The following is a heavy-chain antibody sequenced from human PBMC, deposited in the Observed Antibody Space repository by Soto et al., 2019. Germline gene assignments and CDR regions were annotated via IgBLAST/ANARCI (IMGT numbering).Heavy chain of an antibody. D-gene: IGHD5-18*01. J-gene: IGHJ4*02. V-gene: IGHV3-30*18. CDR1: GFTFSSYG. CDR3: ANLFTAMVRWDDY. CDR2: ISYDGSNK. Sequence: QVQLVESGGGVVQPGRSLRLSCAASGFTFSSYGMHWVRQAPGKGLEWVAVISYDGSNKYYADSVKGRFTISRDNSKNTLYLQMNSRRAEDTAVYYCANLFTAMVRWDDYWGQGTLVTVSS.